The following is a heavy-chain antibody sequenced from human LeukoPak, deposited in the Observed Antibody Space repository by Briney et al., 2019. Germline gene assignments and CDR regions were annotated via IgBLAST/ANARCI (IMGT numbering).Heavy chain of an antibody. D-gene: IGHD3-22*01. CDR3: AKVQYYYDSSGSLGYYFDY. CDR1: GLTFSAFA. CDR2: ISGSGGST. Sequence: GGSLRLSCAASGLTFSAFAMSWVRQAPGKGLEWVSSISGSGGSTYYADSVEGRFTISRDKSKCTLFLQMNSLRAEDTAVYYCAKVQYYYDSSGSLGYYFDYWGQGTLVTVSS. J-gene: IGHJ4*02. V-gene: IGHV3-23*01.